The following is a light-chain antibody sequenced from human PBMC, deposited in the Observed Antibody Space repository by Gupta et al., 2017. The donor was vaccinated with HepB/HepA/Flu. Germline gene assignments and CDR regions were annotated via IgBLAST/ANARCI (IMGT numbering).Light chain of an antibody. CDR1: QSLLHSNGYNY. CDR3: MQALQTPWT. Sequence: DIVMTQSPLSLPVTPGEQASISCRSSQSLLHSNGYNYLDWYLQKPGQSPQLLIYLGSNRASGVPDRFSGSGSGTDFTLKISRVEAEYVGVYYCMQALQTPWTFGQGTKVEIK. V-gene: IGKV2-28*01. J-gene: IGKJ1*01. CDR2: LGS.